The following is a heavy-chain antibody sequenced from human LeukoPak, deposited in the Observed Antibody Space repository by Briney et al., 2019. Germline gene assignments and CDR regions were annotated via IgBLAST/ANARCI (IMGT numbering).Heavy chain of an antibody. CDR3: AKWGDGYNRTPLFDY. V-gene: IGHV3-23*01. CDR1: GFTFSSYA. Sequence: PGGSLRLSRAASGFTFSSYAMSWVRQAPGKGLEWVSAISGSGGSTYYADSVKGRFTISRDNSKNTLYLQMNSLRAEDTAVYYCAKWGDGYNRTPLFDYWGQGTLVTVSS. CDR2: ISGSGGST. D-gene: IGHD5-24*01. J-gene: IGHJ4*02.